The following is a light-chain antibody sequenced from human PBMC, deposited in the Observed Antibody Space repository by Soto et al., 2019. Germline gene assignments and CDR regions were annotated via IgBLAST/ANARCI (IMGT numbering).Light chain of an antibody. CDR3: QQYDDWLRLT. CDR1: QSVNIY. CDR2: GAS. Sequence: EIVLPQSPGTLSVSPGARSPLSGRASQSVNIYLAWYQQKPGQAPRLLIFGASYRATGIPARFSGSGSGTEFNLTISSLQSEDFAVYFCQQYDDWLRLTVGGGTKVDIK. J-gene: IGKJ4*01. V-gene: IGKV3D-15*01.